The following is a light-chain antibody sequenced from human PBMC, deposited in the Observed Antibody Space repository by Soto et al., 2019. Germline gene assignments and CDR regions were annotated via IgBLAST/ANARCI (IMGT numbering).Light chain of an antibody. CDR2: DND. Sequence: QSVLTQPPSVSAAPGQKVTISCSGSSSNIGSKYVSWYHQAPGTAPKLLIYDNDKRPSGMPDRFSGSKSGTSATLGITGLHTEDEGDYYCGTWDSSLNGFVFGPGTKLTVL. CDR1: SSNIGSKY. CDR3: GTWDSSLNGFV. J-gene: IGLJ1*01. V-gene: IGLV1-51*01.